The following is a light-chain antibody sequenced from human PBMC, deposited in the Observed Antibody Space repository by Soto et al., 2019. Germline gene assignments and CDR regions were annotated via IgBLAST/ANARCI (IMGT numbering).Light chain of an antibody. CDR2: KAS. CDR3: QQYYSFPWT. J-gene: IGKJ1*01. V-gene: IGKV1-5*03. Sequence: DIQMTQSPSTVSASVGDRVTITYRASESISSWLAWYQQKPGKARKLLIYKASTLKSGVPSRFSGSGSGTDFTLTISCLQSEDFATYYCQQYYSFPWTFGQGTKVDI. CDR1: ESISSW.